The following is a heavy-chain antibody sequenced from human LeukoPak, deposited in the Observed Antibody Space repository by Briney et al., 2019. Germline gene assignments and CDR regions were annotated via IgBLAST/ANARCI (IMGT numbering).Heavy chain of an antibody. CDR2: FDPEDGET. CDR3: ATVDYVWGSYRPFDY. CDR1: GYTLTELS. V-gene: IGHV1-24*01. J-gene: IGHJ4*02. D-gene: IGHD3-16*02. Sequence: ASVKVSCKVSGYTLTELSIHWVRQAPGRGLEWVGGFDPEDGETIYAQKFQGRVTMTEDTSTDTAYMELSSLRSEDTAVYYCATVDYVWGSYRPFDYWGQGTLVTVSS.